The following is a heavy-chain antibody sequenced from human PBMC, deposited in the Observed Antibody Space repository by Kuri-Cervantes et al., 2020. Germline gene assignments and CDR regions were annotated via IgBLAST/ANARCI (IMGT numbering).Heavy chain of an antibody. D-gene: IGHD2-21*02. CDR1: GFTLSSYG. Sequence: GESLKISCAGSGFTLSSYGMHWVRQSPGKGLEWVGRIKSKTDGGTTDYAAPVKGRFTISRDDSKNTLYLQMNSLRAEDTAVYYCAREGGDYGFDYWGQGTLVTVSS. CDR2: IKSKTDGGTT. J-gene: IGHJ4*02. V-gene: IGHV3-15*01. CDR3: AREGGDYGFDY.